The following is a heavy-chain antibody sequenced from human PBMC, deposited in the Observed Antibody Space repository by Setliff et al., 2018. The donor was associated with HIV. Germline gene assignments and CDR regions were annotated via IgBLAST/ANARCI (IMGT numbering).Heavy chain of an antibody. Sequence: KASETLSLTCTVSGDSINSGDYYWSRNRQPPGKDLEWIWYIYHSGSTHYNPSLNSRVAFSVDTSKNQFYLKLYSVTVADTAFYSCARADSSSWFFATFDIWGQGTMVTVSS. D-gene: IGHD6-13*01. CDR3: ARADSSSWFFATFDI. CDR2: IYHSGST. J-gene: IGHJ3*02. V-gene: IGHV4-30-4*01. CDR1: GDSINSGDYY.